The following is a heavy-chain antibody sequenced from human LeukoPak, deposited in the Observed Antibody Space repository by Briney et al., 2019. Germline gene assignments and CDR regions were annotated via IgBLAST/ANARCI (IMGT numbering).Heavy chain of an antibody. CDR3: ARDRGDSSGWSLTYYFDY. J-gene: IGHJ4*02. CDR2: IKQDGSEK. D-gene: IGHD6-19*01. V-gene: IGHV3-7*01. Sequence: GGSLRLSCTASGFTFSSYWMSWVRQAPGKGLEWVANIKQDGSEKYYVDSVKGRFTISRDNSKNTLYLQMNSLRAEDTAVYYCARDRGDSSGWSLTYYFDYWGQGTLVTVSS. CDR1: GFTFSSYW.